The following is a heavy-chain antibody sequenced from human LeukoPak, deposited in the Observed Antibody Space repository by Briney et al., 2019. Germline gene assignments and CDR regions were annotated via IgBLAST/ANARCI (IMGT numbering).Heavy chain of an antibody. J-gene: IGHJ4*02. V-gene: IGHV1-8*01. D-gene: IGHD3-10*01. Sequence: ASVKVSCKASGYTFTSYDINWVRQATGQGLEWMGWMNPNSGNTGYAQKFQGRLTMTRNTSISTAYMELSSLRSEDTAVYYCARNDRMVRGVISDYWGQGTLVTVSS. CDR2: MNPNSGNT. CDR3: ARNDRMVRGVISDY. CDR1: GYTFTSYD.